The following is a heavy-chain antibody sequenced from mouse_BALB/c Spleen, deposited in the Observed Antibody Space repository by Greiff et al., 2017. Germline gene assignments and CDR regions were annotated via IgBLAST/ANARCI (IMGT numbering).Heavy chain of an antibody. Sequence: VQLQQSGAELVRPGSSVKISCKASGYAFSSYWMNWVKQRPGQGLEWIGQIYPGDGDTNYNGKFKGKATLTADKSSSTAYMQLSSLTSKDSAVYFCARREGSIYDGFAYWGQGTLVTVSA. J-gene: IGHJ3*01. CDR2: IYPGDGDT. CDR3: ARREGSIYDGFAY. D-gene: IGHD2-3*01. V-gene: IGHV1-80*01. CDR1: GYAFSSYW.